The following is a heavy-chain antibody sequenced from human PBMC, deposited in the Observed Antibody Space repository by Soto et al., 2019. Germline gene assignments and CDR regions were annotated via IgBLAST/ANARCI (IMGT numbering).Heavy chain of an antibody. CDR3: ARLQDSSGYSVFDY. D-gene: IGHD3-22*01. Sequence: SETLSLTCTVSGGSISSSSYYWGWIRQPPGKGLEWIGSIYYSGSTYYNPSLKSRVTISVDTSKNQFSLKLSSVTAADTAVYYCARLQDSSGYSVFDYWGQGTLVTVYS. J-gene: IGHJ4*02. V-gene: IGHV4-39*01. CDR2: IYYSGST. CDR1: GGSISSSSYY.